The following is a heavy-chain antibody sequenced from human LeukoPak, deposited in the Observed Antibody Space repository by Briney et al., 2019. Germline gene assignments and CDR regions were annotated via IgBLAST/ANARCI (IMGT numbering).Heavy chain of an antibody. CDR3: ARDGEDRSGYHDAFDI. J-gene: IGHJ3*02. CDR1: GFSFGSYG. V-gene: IGHV3-33*01. D-gene: IGHD3-22*01. CDR2: IWYDGSNK. Sequence: SGGSLRLSCTTSGFSFGSYGVHWVRQAPGKGLEWVALIWYDGSNKDYADSVKGRFTISRDDSKNTVYPQMNSLRAEDTAVYYCARDGEDRSGYHDAFDIWGQGTMVTVSS.